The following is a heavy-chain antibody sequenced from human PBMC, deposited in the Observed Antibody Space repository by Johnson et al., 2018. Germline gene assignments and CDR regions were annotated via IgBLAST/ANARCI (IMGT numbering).Heavy chain of an antibody. CDR1: GFTLSDYH. J-gene: IGHJ6*03. Sequence: QVQLQESGGALVKPGGSLRLSCEASGFTLSDYHMSWIRQAPGRGPEWVSYISPSGTRIYYADSVKGRFTISRDTSKNSQYLQMDSLRADDTAVYYWSRASVSGNSCCYYYMDVWGKGTTVTVSS. CDR2: ISPSGTRI. V-gene: IGHV3-11*04. D-gene: IGHD4-23*01. CDR3: SRASVSGNSCCYYYMDV.